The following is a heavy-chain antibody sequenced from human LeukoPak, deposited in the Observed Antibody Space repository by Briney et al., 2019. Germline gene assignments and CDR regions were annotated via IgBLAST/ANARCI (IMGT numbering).Heavy chain of an antibody. CDR2: VYPGDSDT. CDR1: GYSFTSYW. CDR3: ARQARDYVWGSYRYTPYFDY. V-gene: IGHV5-51*01. D-gene: IGHD3-16*02. J-gene: IGHJ4*02. Sequence: GEPLKISCKGSGYSFTSYWICWVRPMPGKGLEWMGIVYPGDSDTRYSPSFQGQVTISADKSISTAYLQWSSLKASDTAMYYCARQARDYVWGSYRYTPYFDYWGQGTLVTVSS.